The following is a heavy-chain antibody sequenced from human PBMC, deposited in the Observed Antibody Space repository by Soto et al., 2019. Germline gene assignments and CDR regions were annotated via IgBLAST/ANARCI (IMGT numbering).Heavy chain of an antibody. CDR3: AKGGVTRSYYYAMDV. Sequence: EVQFLESEGGLVQPGKSLRLSCAASGFIFSDIPLTWFPRPQGKGLGWVSALSGSGSSTYYADSVKGRFTISRDNLKNTVSLQMDNLTVEDTAVYYCAKGGVTRSYYYAMDVWGQGTTVTVSS. J-gene: IGHJ6*02. CDR2: LSGSGSST. V-gene: IGHV3-23*01. CDR1: GFIFSDIP.